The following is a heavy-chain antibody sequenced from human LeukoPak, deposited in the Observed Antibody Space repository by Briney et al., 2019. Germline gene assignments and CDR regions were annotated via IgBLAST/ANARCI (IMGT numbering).Heavy chain of an antibody. J-gene: IGHJ6*02. CDR3: AKGKGSTNRLYYYYYYGMDV. CDR1: GFTFSSYG. Sequence: PGGSLRLSCAASGFTFSSYGMHWVRQAPGKGLEWVAVIWYDGSNKYYADSVKGRFTISRDNSKNTLYLQMNSLRAEDTAVYYCAKGKGSTNRLYYYYYYGMDVWGQGTLVTVSS. V-gene: IGHV3-33*06. D-gene: IGHD2-2*01. CDR2: IWYDGSNK.